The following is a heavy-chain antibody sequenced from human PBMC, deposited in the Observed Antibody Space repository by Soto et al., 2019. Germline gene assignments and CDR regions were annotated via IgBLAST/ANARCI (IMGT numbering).Heavy chain of an antibody. CDR2: ISYDGSNK. Sequence: SLRLSCAASVFTFSSYAMHWVRQAPGKGLEWVAVISYDGSNKYYADSVKGRFTISRDNSKNTLYLQMNSLRAEDTAVYYCAGVGGGYGSGSYYEPYYYYYGMDVWGQGTTVTVSS. V-gene: IGHV3-30-3*01. D-gene: IGHD3-10*01. CDR1: VFTFSSYA. J-gene: IGHJ6*02. CDR3: AGVGGGYGSGSYYEPYYYYYGMDV.